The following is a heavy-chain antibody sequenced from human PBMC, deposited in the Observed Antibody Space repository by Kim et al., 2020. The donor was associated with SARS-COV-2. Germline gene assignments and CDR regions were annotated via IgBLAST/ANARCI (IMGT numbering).Heavy chain of an antibody. Sequence: ASVKFSCKASGYTFTSYGISWVRQAPGQVLEWMGWISAYNGNTNYAQKLQGIVTMTTDTSTSTAYMELRSLRSDDTAVYYCARVLGDYYGSESRYYYYYGMDVWGQGTTVTVSS. D-gene: IGHD3-10*01. J-gene: IGHJ6*02. CDR1: GYTFTSYG. CDR2: ISAYNGNT. CDR3: ARVLGDYYGSESRYYYYYGMDV. V-gene: IGHV1-18*04.